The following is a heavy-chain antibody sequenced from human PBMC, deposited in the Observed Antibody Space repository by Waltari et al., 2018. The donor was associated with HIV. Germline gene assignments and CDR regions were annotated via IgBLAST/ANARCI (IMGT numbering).Heavy chain of an antibody. J-gene: IGHJ6*02. CDR3: AKDPMDIVATINYYGMDV. V-gene: IGHV3-23*01. D-gene: IGHD5-12*01. CDR1: GLTFSSYA. CDR2: ISGSGGST. Sequence: EVQLLESGGGLVQPGGSLRLSCAASGLTFSSYAMSWVRQAPGKGLEVGSAISGSGGSTYYADSVKGRFTISRDNSKNTLYLQMNSLRAEDTAVYYCAKDPMDIVATINYYGMDVWGQGTTVTVSS.